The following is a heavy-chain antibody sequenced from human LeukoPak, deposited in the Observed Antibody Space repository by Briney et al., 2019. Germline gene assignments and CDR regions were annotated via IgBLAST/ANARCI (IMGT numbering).Heavy chain of an antibody. V-gene: IGHV3-72*01. CDR1: GXISSDRY. CDR2: IRNRANSYTT. J-gene: IGHJ4*02. CDR3: ALSGSYRTFDN. D-gene: IGHD1-26*01. Sequence: GGSLRLSCAASGXISSDRYMDWVRQAPGKGLEWVGRIRNRANSYTTEYATSVKGRFTISRDDSKNSLYLQMNSLKTEDTAVYYCALSGSYRTFDNWGQGTLVTVSS.